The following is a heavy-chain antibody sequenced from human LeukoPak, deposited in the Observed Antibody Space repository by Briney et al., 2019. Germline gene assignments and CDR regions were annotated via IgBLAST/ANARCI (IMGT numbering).Heavy chain of an antibody. J-gene: IGHJ4*02. Sequence: GGFLRLSCAASAFTFSNYPMMWVRQAPGKGLEWVSAISGSGDSTYYADSVKGRFTISRDNSKNTLYLQMNSLRAEDTAVYYCARDRGYWGQGNLVTVSS. CDR3: ARDRGY. CDR1: AFTFSNYP. V-gene: IGHV3-23*01. CDR2: ISGSGDST.